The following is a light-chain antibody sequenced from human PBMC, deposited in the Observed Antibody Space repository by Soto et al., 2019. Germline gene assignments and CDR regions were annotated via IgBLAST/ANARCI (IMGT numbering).Light chain of an antibody. CDR3: QVWYSSSDLL. CDR2: YDS. Sequence: SYELTQPPSVSVAPGKTARITCGGTHIGSKSVHWYQQKPGQAPVLVIYYDSDRPSGIPERFSGFNSGNTATLTISRVEAGDEADYYCQVWYSSSDLLFGGGTKVTVL. J-gene: IGLJ2*01. V-gene: IGLV3-21*04. CDR1: HIGSKS.